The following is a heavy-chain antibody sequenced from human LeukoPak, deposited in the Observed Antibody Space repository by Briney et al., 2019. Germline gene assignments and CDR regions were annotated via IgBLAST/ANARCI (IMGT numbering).Heavy chain of an antibody. V-gene: IGHV3-23*01. D-gene: IGHD5-18*01. CDR1: GFTFSSYA. CDR2: ISGSGGST. CDR3: AKGTKGHKIQLWFRAHFDY. J-gene: IGHJ4*02. Sequence: GGSLGLSCAASGFTFSSYAMSWVRQAPGKGLEWVSAISGSGGSTYYADSVKGRFTISRDNSKNTLYLQMNSLRAEDTAVYYCAKGTKGHKIQLWFRAHFDYWGQGTLVTVSS.